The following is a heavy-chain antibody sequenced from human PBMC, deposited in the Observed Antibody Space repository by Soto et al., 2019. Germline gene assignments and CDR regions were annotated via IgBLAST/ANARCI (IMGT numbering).Heavy chain of an antibody. D-gene: IGHD2-8*01. CDR3: TTLGYCTNGVCRRYDYGMDV. CDR2: IKSKIERGTT. Sequence: GGSLRLSCAASGFTFSNAWMSWVRQAPGKGLEWVGRIKSKIERGTTDYAAPVKGRVTISRDDSKNTLYLQMNSLKIEDTAVYYGTTLGYCTNGVCRRYDYGMDVWGQGTTVTVS. CDR1: GFTFSNAW. V-gene: IGHV3-15*01. J-gene: IGHJ6*02.